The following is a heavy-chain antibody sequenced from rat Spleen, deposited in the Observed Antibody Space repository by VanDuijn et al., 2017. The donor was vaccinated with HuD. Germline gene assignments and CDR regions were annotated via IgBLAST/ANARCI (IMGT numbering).Heavy chain of an antibody. CDR2: ISSDGNTP. D-gene: IGHD1-11*01. CDR1: GFTFSNYG. J-gene: IGHJ2*01. Sequence: EVQLVESGGGLVQPGRSLKLSCEASGFTFSNYGMAWVRQAPTKGLEWVASISSDGNTPYYRDSVKGRFTVSRNNAKTTLYLEMDSLRSEDTATYYCTTHEDGGYPFTHWGQGALVTVSS. V-gene: IGHV5-29*01. CDR3: TTHEDGGYPFTH.